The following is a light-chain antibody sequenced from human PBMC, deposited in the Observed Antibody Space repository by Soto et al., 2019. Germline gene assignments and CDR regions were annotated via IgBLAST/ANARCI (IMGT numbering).Light chain of an antibody. Sequence: SYELTQPPSVSVSPGQTARITCSGDALPKQYGHWYQQKPGQAPVLVIYKDRERPSGIPERFSGSSSETTVTLTISGVQAEDEADYYCQSADSSGTYVVFGGGTQLTVL. V-gene: IGLV3-25*02. CDR1: ALPKQY. CDR2: KDR. CDR3: QSADSSGTYVV. J-gene: IGLJ2*01.